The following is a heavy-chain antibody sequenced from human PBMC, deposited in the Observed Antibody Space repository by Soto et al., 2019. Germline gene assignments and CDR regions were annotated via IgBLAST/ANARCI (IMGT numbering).Heavy chain of an antibody. CDR2: ISAYNGNT. CDR1: GYTFTSYG. D-gene: IGHD3-16*02. CDR3: ARGPVYAYVWGSYRSHYYYYGKDV. V-gene: IGHV1-18*01. Sequence: ASVKVSCKASGYTFTSYGISWVQQAPGQGLEWMGWISAYNGNTNYAQKLQVRVTMTTDTSTSTAYMELRSLRSADTAVYYCARGPVYAYVWGSYRSHYYYYGKDVCGRGNTVT. J-gene: IGHJ6*02.